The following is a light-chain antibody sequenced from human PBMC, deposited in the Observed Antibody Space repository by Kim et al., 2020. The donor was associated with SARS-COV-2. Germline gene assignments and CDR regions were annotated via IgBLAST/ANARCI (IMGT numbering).Light chain of an antibody. CDR1: KLGDKY. J-gene: IGLJ1*01. CDR2: QDS. V-gene: IGLV3-1*01. CDR3: QAWDSSTEV. Sequence: SYELTQPPSVSVSPGQTASITCSGDKLGDKYACWYQQKPGQSPVLVTYQDSKRPSGIPERFSGSNSGNTATLTISGTQAMDEADYYCQAWDSSTEVFGTG.